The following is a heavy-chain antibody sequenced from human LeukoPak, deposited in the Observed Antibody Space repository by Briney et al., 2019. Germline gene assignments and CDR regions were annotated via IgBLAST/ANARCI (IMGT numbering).Heavy chain of an antibody. Sequence: PGGSLRLSCEASGFTFSNFYMHWARQAPGKGLEWVAVMSYDGRTEHHADSVKSRFTISRDNSKNTLYLQMNSLRIDDTAIYYCARDSYGMDLWGKGTTVTVSS. J-gene: IGHJ6*03. CDR1: GFTFSNFY. D-gene: IGHD3-10*01. CDR3: ARDSYGMDL. V-gene: IGHV3-30*04. CDR2: MSYDGRTE.